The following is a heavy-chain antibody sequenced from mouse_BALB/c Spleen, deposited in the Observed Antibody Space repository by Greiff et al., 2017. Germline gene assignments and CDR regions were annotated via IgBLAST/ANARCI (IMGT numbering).Heavy chain of an antibody. CDR3: ARIYYGYWCFDV. Sequence: EVKLMESGPGLVKPSQTVSLTCTVTGISITTGNYRWSWIRQFPGNKLEWIGYIYYSGTITYNPSLTSRTTITRATSKNQFFLEINSLTAEDTATFYCARIYYGYWCFDVWGAGTTVTVSA. CDR1: GISITTGNYR. J-gene: IGHJ1*01. CDR2: IYYSGTI. V-gene: IGHV3-5*02. D-gene: IGHD2-1*01.